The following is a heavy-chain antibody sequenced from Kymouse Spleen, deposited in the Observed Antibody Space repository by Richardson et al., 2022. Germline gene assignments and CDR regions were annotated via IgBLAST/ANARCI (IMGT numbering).Heavy chain of an antibody. CDR2: IWYDGSNK. Sequence: QVQLVESGGGVVQPGRSLRLSCAASGFTFSSYGMHWVRQAPGKGLEWVAVIWYDGSNKYYADSVKGRFTISRDNSKNTLYLQMNSLRAEDTAVYYCARVGVRGVMGFDYWGQGTLVTVSS. CDR3: ARVGVRGVMGFDY. D-gene: IGHD3-10*01. V-gene: IGHV3-33*01. J-gene: IGHJ4*02. CDR1: GFTFSSYG.